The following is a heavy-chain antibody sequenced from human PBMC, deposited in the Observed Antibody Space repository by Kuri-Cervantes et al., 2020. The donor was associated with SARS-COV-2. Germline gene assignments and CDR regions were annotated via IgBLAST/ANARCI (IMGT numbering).Heavy chain of an antibody. CDR1: GFTFSDYY. J-gene: IGHJ4*02. CDR3: ARGSGGYDLTFDY. D-gene: IGHD5-12*01. Sequence: GGSLRLSCAASGFTFSDYYMSWIRQAPGKGLEWVSYISSSSSYTNYADSVKGRFTISRDNAKNSLYLQVNSLRAEDTAVYYCARGSGGYDLTFDYWGQGTLVTVSS. CDR2: ISSSSSYT. V-gene: IGHV3-11*06.